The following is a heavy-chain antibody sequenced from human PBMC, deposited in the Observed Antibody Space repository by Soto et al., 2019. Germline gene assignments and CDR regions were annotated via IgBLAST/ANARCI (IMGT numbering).Heavy chain of an antibody. CDR1: GYTFTSYA. CDR3: ARVVVAAPWTYYFDY. J-gene: IGHJ4*02. D-gene: IGHD2-15*01. CDR2: INAGNGNT. Sequence: ASVKVSCKASGYTFTSYAMHWVRQAPGQRLEWTGWINAGNGNTKYSQKFQGRVTITRDTSASTAYMELSSLRSEDTAVYYCARVVVAAPWTYYFDYWGQGTLVTVSS. V-gene: IGHV1-3*01.